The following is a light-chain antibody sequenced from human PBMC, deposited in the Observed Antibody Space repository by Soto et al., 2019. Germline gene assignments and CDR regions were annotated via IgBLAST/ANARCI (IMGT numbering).Light chain of an antibody. Sequence: EIVLTQSPDTLSLSPGERATLSCRASQSVRSSLAWYQQKPGQAPRLLIYDASNRATGIPARFSGSGSGTDFTLTISSLEPEDFAVYSCQQRSNWHPAVTFGPGTKVDIK. V-gene: IGKV3-11*01. J-gene: IGKJ3*01. CDR3: QQRSNWHPAVT. CDR1: QSVRSS. CDR2: DAS.